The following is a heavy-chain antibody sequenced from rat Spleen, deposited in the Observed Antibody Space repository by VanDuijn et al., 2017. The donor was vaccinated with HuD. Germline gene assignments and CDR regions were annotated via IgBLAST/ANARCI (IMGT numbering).Heavy chain of an antibody. CDR1: GFNFNDYW. D-gene: IGHD4-3*01. Sequence: EVKLVESGGGLVQPGRSLKLSCAASGFNFNDYWMGWVRQAPGKGLEWIGEINKDSSIKKYNPSLKDKLTISRDNAQNILYLEMSKLGSEDTAIYYCARGAFGVDYWGQGVKVTVSS. V-gene: IGHV4-2*01. CDR2: INKDSSIK. J-gene: IGHJ2*01. CDR3: ARGAFGVDY.